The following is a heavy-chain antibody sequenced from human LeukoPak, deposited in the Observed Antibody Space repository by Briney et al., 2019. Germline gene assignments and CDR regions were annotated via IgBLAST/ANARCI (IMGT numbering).Heavy chain of an antibody. J-gene: IGHJ4*02. V-gene: IGHV4-38-2*01. D-gene: IGHD6-19*01. CDR1: GFTFSSYA. Sequence: GSLRLSCAASGFTFSSYAMSWVRQAPGKGLEWIGSIYYSGSTYYNPSLKSRVTISVDTSKNQFSLKLSSVTAADTAVYYCARHRSVAAPGDYWGQGTLVTVSS. CDR3: ARHRSVAAPGDY. CDR2: IYYSGST.